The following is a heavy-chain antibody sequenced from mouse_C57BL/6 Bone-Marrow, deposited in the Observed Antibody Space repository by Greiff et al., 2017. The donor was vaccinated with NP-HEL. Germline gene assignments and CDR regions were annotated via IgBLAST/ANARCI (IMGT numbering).Heavy chain of an antibody. CDR1: GYSFTGYY. V-gene: IGHV1-42*01. CDR2: INPSTGGT. Sequence: VQLQQSGPELVKPGASVKISCKASGYSFTGYYMNWVKQSPEKSLEWIGEINPSTGGTTYNQKFKAKATLTVDKSSSTAYMQLKSLTSEDSAVYYCASSPFITTVVGGAMDYWGQGTSVTVSS. D-gene: IGHD1-1*01. CDR3: ASSPFITTVVGGAMDY. J-gene: IGHJ4*01.